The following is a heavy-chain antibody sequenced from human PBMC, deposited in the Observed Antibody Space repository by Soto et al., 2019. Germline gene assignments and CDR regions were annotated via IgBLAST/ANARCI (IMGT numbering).Heavy chain of an antibody. CDR2: MYHGGTT. CDR3: ARVHVMVVAGSTFDY. J-gene: IGHJ4*01. CDR1: GYSISSGSY. D-gene: IGHD2-15*01. V-gene: IGHV4-38-2*02. Sequence: PSETLSLTCTVSGYSISSGSYWGWIRQPPGKGPEWIVSMYHGGTTFYNPSLKSRVTISIDTSNNQFSLRLRSVTAADTAVYYCARVHVMVVAGSTFDYWGHGIMVTVSS.